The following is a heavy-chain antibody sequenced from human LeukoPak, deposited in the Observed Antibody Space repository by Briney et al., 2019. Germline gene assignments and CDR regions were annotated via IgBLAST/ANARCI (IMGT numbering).Heavy chain of an antibody. CDR3: AKVRWDHRELLLALDY. CDR2: ISSTRPTI. CDR1: GFSFSSYN. V-gene: IGHV3-48*01. Sequence: QPGGSLRLSCAASGFSFSSYNMNWVRQAPGKGLEWISYISSTRPTIYYADSVKGRFTISRDDAKSSLYLQMNSLRVEDTAVYYCAKVRWDHRELLLALDYWGQGTLVTVSS. D-gene: IGHD1-26*01. J-gene: IGHJ4*02.